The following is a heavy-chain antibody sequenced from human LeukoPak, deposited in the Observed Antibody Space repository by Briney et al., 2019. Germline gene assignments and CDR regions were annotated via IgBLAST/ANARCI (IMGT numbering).Heavy chain of an antibody. CDR3: ARDPYCGGDCHTTSYWYFDL. V-gene: IGHV1-2*02. D-gene: IGHD2-21*02. CDR2: INSNSGGT. CDR1: GYTFTGHY. Sequence: ASVKVSCKASGYTFTGHYIHWIRQAPGQGLEWMGWINSNSGGTKYAQKFQGRVTVTRDTSTSTVYMELSSLRSEDTAVYYCARDPYCGGDCHTTSYWYFDLWGRGTLVTVSS. J-gene: IGHJ2*01.